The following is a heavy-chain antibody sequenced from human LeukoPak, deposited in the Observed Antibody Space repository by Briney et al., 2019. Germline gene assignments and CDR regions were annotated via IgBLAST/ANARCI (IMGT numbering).Heavy chain of an antibody. V-gene: IGHV4-39*07. CDR3: ARVSQEMGASNWFDP. Sequence: SETLSLTCTVSGGSISSSSYYWGWIRQPPGKGLEWIGSIYYSGSTYYNPSLKSRVTISVDTSKNQFSPKLSSVTAADTAVYYCARVSQEMGASNWFDPWGQGTLVTVSS. CDR2: IYYSGST. J-gene: IGHJ5*02. CDR1: GGSISSSSYY. D-gene: IGHD1-26*01.